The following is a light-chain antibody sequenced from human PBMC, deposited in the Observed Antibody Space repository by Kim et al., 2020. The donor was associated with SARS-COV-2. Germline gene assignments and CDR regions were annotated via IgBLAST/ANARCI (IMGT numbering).Light chain of an antibody. V-gene: IGKV3D-20*01. Sequence: EIVLTQSPATLSLSPGQRATLSCGASQSVPSNYLAWYQQTPGLAPRLLIYHASIRATGIPARFSGSGSGTDFTLTINRPEPEDFALYYCQQYGASPRTFGQGTKVDIK. CDR1: QSVPSNY. CDR3: QQYGASPRT. J-gene: IGKJ1*01. CDR2: HAS.